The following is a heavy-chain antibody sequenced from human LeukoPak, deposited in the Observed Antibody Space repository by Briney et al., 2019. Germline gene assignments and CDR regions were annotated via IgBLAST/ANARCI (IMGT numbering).Heavy chain of an antibody. V-gene: IGHV3-48*01. Sequence: VKGRFTISRDNAKNSLDLQMNSLRAEDTAVYYCARETDSAFYIWGQGTMVTVSS. CDR3: ARETDSAFYI. J-gene: IGHJ3*02.